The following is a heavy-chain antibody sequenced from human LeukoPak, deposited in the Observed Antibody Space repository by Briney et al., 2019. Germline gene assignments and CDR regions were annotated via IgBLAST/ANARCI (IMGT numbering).Heavy chain of an antibody. V-gene: IGHV3-53*03. J-gene: IGHJ4*02. CDR2: IYSGGST. Sequence: SGGSLRLSCAASGFTVSSNYMSWVRQAPGKGLEWVSVIYSGGSTYYADSVKGRFSISRDNPKNTLYLHMHSLRADDTAVYYCAREEEMATNTDYWGQGTLVTVSS. CDR1: GFTVSSNY. D-gene: IGHD5-24*01. CDR3: AREEEMATNTDY.